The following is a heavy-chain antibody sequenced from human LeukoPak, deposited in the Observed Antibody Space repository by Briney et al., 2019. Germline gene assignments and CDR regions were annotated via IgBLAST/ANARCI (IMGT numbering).Heavy chain of an antibody. V-gene: IGHV1-69*13. Sequence: VASVKVSCKASGGTVSSYAISWVRQARGQGLEWMGGIIPIFGTANYAQKFQGRVTITADESTSTAYMELSSLRSEDTAVYYCASSGGGKKYGDYRLPLVDYWGRGSLVTVSS. CDR1: GGTVSSYA. CDR3: ASSGGGKKYGDYRLPLVDY. D-gene: IGHD4-17*01. CDR2: IIPIFGTA. J-gene: IGHJ4*02.